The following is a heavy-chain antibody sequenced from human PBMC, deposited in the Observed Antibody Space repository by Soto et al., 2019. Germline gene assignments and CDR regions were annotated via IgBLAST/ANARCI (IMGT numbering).Heavy chain of an antibody. V-gene: IGHV3-7*01. D-gene: IGHD1-1*01. CDR3: ARDLHWNYLDY. CDR1: GFTFTNFW. J-gene: IGHJ4*02. CDR2: IKQDGSEK. Sequence: PGGSLRLSCAASGFTFTNFWMSWVRQAPGTGLEWVANIKQDGSEKYYVESVKGRFTISRDNAKNSLYLQMNSLRAEDTAVYYCARDLHWNYLDYWGQGTLVTVS.